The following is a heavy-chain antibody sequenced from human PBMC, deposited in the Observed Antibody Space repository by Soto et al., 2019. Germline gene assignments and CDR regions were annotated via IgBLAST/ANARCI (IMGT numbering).Heavy chain of an antibody. Sequence: QVQLQQWGAGLLKPSETLSLTCAVYGGSFSGYYWSWIRQPPGKGLEWVGEINHSGSTNYNPSLNSRVTISVDTSKNQFSLKLGSVTAADTAVYYCARDRGVLLWFGELLGFDYWGQGTLVTVSS. CDR2: INHSGST. CDR1: GGSFSGYY. V-gene: IGHV4-34*01. D-gene: IGHD3-10*01. J-gene: IGHJ4*02. CDR3: ARDRGVLLWFGELLGFDY.